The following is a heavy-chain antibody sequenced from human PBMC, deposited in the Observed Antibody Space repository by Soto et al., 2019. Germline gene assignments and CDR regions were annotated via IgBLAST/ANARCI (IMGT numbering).Heavy chain of an antibody. Sequence: PSETLSLTCAVSGYSISSGYYWGWIRQPPGKGLEWIGSIYHSGSTYYNPSLKSRVTITRDTSTSTVYMDLSSLRYEDTAVYYCARDNSQNYGTPAASSWFHPWGQGTPVTVSS. CDR2: IYHSGST. V-gene: IGHV4-38-2*02. CDR1: GYSISSGYY. CDR3: ARDNSQNYGTPAASSWFHP. J-gene: IGHJ5*02. D-gene: IGHD2-15*01.